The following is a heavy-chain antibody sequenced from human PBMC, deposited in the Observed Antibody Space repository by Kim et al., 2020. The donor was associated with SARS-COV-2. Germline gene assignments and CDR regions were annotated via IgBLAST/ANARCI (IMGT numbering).Heavy chain of an antibody. CDR2: IYYSGST. V-gene: IGHV4-39*01. J-gene: IGHJ4*02. D-gene: IGHD3-10*01. CDR1: GGSISSSSYY. Sequence: SETLSLTCTVSGGSISSSSYYWGWIRQPPGKGLEWIGSIYYSGSTYYNPSLKSRVTISVDTSKNQFSLKLSSVTAADTAVYYCARLRDELWFGELYPLYYFDYWGQGTLVTVSS. CDR3: ARLRDELWFGELYPLYYFDY.